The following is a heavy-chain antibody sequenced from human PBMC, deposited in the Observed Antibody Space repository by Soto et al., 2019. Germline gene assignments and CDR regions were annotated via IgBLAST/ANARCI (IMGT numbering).Heavy chain of an antibody. J-gene: IGHJ6*02. CDR3: ARDLLGSLRNIVVVVAEQSDGMDV. CDR1: GYTFASYY. D-gene: IGHD2-15*01. Sequence: GASVKVSCKASGYTFASYYMHWVRQAPGQGLEWMGIINPSGGSTSYAQKFQGRVTMTRDTSTSTVYMELSSLRSEDTAVYYCARDLLGSLRNIVVVVAEQSDGMDVWGQGTTVTVSS. CDR2: INPSGGST. V-gene: IGHV1-46*03.